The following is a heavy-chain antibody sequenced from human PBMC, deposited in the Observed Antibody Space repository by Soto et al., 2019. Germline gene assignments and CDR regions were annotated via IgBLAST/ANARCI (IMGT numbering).Heavy chain of an antibody. Sequence: SETLSLTCAVYGGSFSGYYWSWIRQPPGKGLEWIGEISHHGTSHYNPSLGSRVIMSFDTSKDQFSLKLTSLSAADTAVYYCARWGPRYFDPWGQGILVTVSS. D-gene: IGHD1-20*01. J-gene: IGHJ5*02. V-gene: IGHV4-34*01. CDR1: GGSFSGYY. CDR2: ISHHGTS. CDR3: ARWGPRYFDP.